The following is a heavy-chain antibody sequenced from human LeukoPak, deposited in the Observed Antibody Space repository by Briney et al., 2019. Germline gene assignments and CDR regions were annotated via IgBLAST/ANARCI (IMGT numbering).Heavy chain of an antibody. CDR3: AREGNDYYYDQ. CDR1: GFIFKTYT. V-gene: IGHV3-21*01. CDR2: ITGDCKYI. D-gene: IGHD3-16*01. Sequence: GGSLRLSCAASGFIFKTYTMTWVRQAPGKGLEWVSSITGDCKYIAYADSVKGRFTISRDNAKNSLYLQVASLRGDDTATYYCAREGNDYYYDQWGQGTLATVSP. J-gene: IGHJ4*02.